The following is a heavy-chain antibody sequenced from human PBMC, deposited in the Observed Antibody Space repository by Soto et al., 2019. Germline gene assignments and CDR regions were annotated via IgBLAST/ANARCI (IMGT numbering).Heavy chain of an antibody. CDR1: GGSFSGYY. V-gene: IGHV4-34*01. D-gene: IGHD5-12*01. J-gene: IGHJ6*02. CDR2: INHSGST. CDR3: ARGPKRGYSGYDWVYYYGMDV. Sequence: SETLSLTCAVYGGSFSGYYWSWIRQPPGKGLEWIGEINHSGSTNYNPSPKSRVTISVDTSKNQFSLKLSSVTAADTAVYYCARGPKRGYSGYDWVYYYGMDVWGQGTTVTVS.